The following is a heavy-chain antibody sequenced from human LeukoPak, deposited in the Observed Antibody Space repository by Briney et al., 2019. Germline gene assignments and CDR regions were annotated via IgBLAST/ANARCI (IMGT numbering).Heavy chain of an antibody. CDR1: GSTFSSYA. CDR2: ISGSGGST. CDR3: AKHGAGYYYYMDV. D-gene: IGHD3-10*01. V-gene: IGHV3-23*01. J-gene: IGHJ6*03. Sequence: GGSLRLSCAASGSTFSSYAMSWVRQAPGKVLEWVSAISGSGGSTYYADSVKGRFTISRDNSKNTLYLQMNSLRAEDTAVYYCAKHGAGYYYYMDVWGKGTTVTVSS.